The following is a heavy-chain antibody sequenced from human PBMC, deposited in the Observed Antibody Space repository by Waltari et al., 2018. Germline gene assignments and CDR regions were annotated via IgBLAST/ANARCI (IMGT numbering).Heavy chain of an antibody. D-gene: IGHD5-12*01. CDR1: GFTFRSYS. CDR2: TSNSSSTI. V-gene: IGHV3-48*01. J-gene: IGHJ4*02. Sequence: EVQLVESGGGLVQPGGSLRLSCAASGFTFRSYSMNWGGQDQGKGLEGVSYTSNSSSTISYADSVNGRFTISRDNAKNSLYLQMNSLRAEDTAVYYCARGGSEHSGERKGLDYWGQVTLVTVSS. CDR3: ARGGSEHSGERKGLDY.